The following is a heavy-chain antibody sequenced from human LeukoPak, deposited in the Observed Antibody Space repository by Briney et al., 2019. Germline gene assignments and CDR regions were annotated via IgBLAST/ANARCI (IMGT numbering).Heavy chain of an antibody. Sequence: SETLSLTCSVSGGSISSDYWSWIRQPPGKGLEWLGYIHYTGRTNYNPSLKSRVTISVDTSKNQFSLKLNSVTAADTAVYYCARLRGLAIVVVPTGTYYHALDIWGQGTTVTVS. J-gene: IGHJ6*02. CDR2: IHYTGRT. V-gene: IGHV4-59*08. CDR1: GGSISSDY. D-gene: IGHD2-2*03. CDR3: ARLRGLAIVVVPTGTYYHALDI.